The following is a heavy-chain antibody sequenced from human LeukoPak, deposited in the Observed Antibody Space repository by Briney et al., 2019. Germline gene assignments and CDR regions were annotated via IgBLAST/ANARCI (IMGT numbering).Heavy chain of an antibody. CDR3: ARDGDYAVAY. V-gene: IGHV3-7*04. CDR2: IKPDGSEK. CDR1: GFIFGSYW. D-gene: IGHD4-17*01. J-gene: IGHJ4*02. Sequence: GGSLRLSCTGPGFIFGSYWMSWVRQAPGKGLEWVANIKPDGSEKFYVDSVKGRFTISGDNAKNSMYLEMNSLTDEDTAVYYCARDGDYAVAYWGQGTLVTVSS.